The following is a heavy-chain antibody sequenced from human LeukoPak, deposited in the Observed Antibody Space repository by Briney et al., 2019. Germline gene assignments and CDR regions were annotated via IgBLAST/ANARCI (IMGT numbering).Heavy chain of an antibody. CDR2: INYSGST. V-gene: IGHV4-34*09. J-gene: IGHJ6*02. CDR1: GGSFSGYY. CDR3: ARDEAIFGAGYYYGMDV. D-gene: IGHD3-3*01. Sequence: SETLSPTCAVYGGSFSGYYWSWIRQHPGKGLEWIGYINYSGSTYYNPSLKSRVTISVDTSQNQFSLKLSSVTAADSAVYYCARDEAIFGAGYYYGMDVWGQGTTVTVSS.